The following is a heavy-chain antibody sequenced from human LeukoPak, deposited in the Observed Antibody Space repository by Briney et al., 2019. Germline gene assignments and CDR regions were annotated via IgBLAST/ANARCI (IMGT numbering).Heavy chain of an antibody. D-gene: IGHD4-17*01. CDR2: INSNNGDT. CDR3: ARGWGDDYGDLCDY. J-gene: IGHJ4*02. Sequence: ASVKVSCKATGYTFTGYYMQWVRQAPGQGLEWMGWINSNNGDTNYAQKFQGRVTMTRDTSISTAYMELSSLRSEDTAVYYCARGWGDDYGDLCDYWGQGTLVTVSS. V-gene: IGHV1-2*02. CDR1: GYTFTGYY.